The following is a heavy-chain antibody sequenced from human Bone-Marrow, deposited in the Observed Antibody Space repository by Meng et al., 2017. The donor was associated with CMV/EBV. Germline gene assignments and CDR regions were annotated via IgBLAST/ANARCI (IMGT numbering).Heavy chain of an antibody. CDR3: AKDAANTIFGVAPRTWFDP. D-gene: IGHD3-3*01. CDR1: GYTFTSYY. CDR2: INPSGGST. J-gene: IGHJ5*02. V-gene: IGHV1-46*01. Sequence: ASVKVSCKASGYTFTSYYMHWVRQAPGQGLEWMGIINPSGGSTSYAQKFQGRVTMTRDTSTSTVYMELSSLRSEDTAVYYCAKDAANTIFGVAPRTWFDPWGQGTLVTVSS.